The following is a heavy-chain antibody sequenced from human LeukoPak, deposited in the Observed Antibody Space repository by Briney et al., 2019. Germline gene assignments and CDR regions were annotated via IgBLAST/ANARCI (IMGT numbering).Heavy chain of an antibody. J-gene: IGHJ4*02. CDR2: IYSGGST. Sequence: GGSLRLSCAASGFTVSSNYMSWVRQAPGKGLEWVSVIYSGGSTYYADSVKGRFTISRDKSKNTLYLQMNSLRAEDTAVYYCARENWDASGYYDCWGQGTLVSVSS. CDR1: GFTVSSNY. CDR3: ARENWDASGYYDC. D-gene: IGHD3-22*01. V-gene: IGHV3-53*01.